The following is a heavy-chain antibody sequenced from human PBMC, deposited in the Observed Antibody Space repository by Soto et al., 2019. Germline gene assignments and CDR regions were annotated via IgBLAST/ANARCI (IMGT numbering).Heavy chain of an antibody. Sequence: SETLSLTCTVSGGSISSYYWSWIRQPAGKGLEWIGRIYTSGSTNYNPSLKSRVTMSVYTSKNQFSLKLSSVTAADTAVYYCAREIVVVLRVGAFDIWGQGTMVTVSS. J-gene: IGHJ3*02. V-gene: IGHV4-4*07. CDR2: IYTSGST. CDR1: GGSISSYY. CDR3: AREIVVVLRVGAFDI. D-gene: IGHD3-22*01.